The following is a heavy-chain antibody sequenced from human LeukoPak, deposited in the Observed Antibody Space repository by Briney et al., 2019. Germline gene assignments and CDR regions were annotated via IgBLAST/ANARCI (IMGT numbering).Heavy chain of an antibody. Sequence: PGGSLRLSCAASGFTFSSYWMHWVRQAPGKGLVWVSRINSDGSSTSYADSVKGRFTISRDNAKNTLYLQMNSLRAEDTAVYYCASGRWQRVVGYWGQGTLVTVSS. V-gene: IGHV3-74*01. CDR3: ASGRWQRVVGY. J-gene: IGHJ4*02. D-gene: IGHD4-23*01. CDR1: GFTFSSYW. CDR2: INSDGSST.